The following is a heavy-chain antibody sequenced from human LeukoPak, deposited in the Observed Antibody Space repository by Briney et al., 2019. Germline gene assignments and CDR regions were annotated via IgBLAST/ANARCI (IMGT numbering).Heavy chain of an antibody. Sequence: PGGSLRLSCAASGFTISTYWMHWVRQAPGKGLVWVSRMNSDGSSTSYADFVKGRFTISRDNSKNTLYLHMNSLRAEDTAVYYCAKEDSEGGPNWFDPWGQGTLVTVSS. D-gene: IGHD1-14*01. CDR2: MNSDGSST. J-gene: IGHJ5*02. CDR3: AKEDSEGGPNWFDP. V-gene: IGHV3-74*01. CDR1: GFTISTYW.